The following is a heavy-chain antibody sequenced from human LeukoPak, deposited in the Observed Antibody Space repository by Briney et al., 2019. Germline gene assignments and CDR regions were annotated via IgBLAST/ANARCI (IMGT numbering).Heavy chain of an antibody. Sequence: SETLSLTCTVSGGSVSAYYWSWIRQPARKGLEWIGRIYTSGGTNYNPSLKSRVTMSVDTSKNQFSLRLKSVTAADTAVYYCAVVVNASWRQAWGQGTLVTVSS. CDR1: GGSVSAYY. V-gene: IGHV4-4*07. CDR2: IYTSGGT. J-gene: IGHJ5*02. D-gene: IGHD2-21*01. CDR3: AVVVNASWRQA.